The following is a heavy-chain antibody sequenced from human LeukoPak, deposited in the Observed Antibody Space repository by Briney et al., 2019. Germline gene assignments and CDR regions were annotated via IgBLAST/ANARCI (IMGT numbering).Heavy chain of an antibody. D-gene: IGHD1-20*01. CDR3: ARGRIAARPFSPVTGITGTTAPDY. Sequence: PSQTLSLTCTVSGGSISSGGYYWSWIRQHPGKGLEWIGYIYYSGSTYYNPSLKSRVTVSVDTSKNQFSLKLSSVTAADTAVYYCARGRIAARPFSPVTGITGTTAPDYWGQGTLVTVSS. CDR1: GGSISSGGYY. V-gene: IGHV4-31*03. CDR2: IYYSGST. J-gene: IGHJ4*02.